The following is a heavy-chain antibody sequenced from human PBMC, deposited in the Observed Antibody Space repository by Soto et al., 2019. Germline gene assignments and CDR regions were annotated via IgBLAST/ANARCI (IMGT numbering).Heavy chain of an antibody. J-gene: IGHJ4*02. CDR1: GGSINNYY. CDR3: ARDPGRTVAGVWGFDY. D-gene: IGHD6-19*01. CDR2: IYYSGST. Sequence: SETLSVTCTVSGGSINNYYWSWIRQPPGKGLEWIGYIYYSGSTTYNPSLKSRLTISVDTSKTQFSLRLSSVTAADTAVYYCARDPGRTVAGVWGFDYWGQGILVTVS. V-gene: IGHV4-59*01.